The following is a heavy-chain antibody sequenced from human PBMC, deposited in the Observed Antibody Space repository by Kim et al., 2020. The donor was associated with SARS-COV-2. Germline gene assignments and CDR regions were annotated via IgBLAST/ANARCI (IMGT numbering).Heavy chain of an antibody. CDR3: ARGKKRRLRIGAYYFDY. V-gene: IGHV4-34*01. CDR1: GGSFSGYY. D-gene: IGHD4-17*01. CDR2: INHSGST. J-gene: IGHJ4*02. Sequence: SETLSLTCAVYGGSFSGYYWSWIRQPPGKGLEWIGEINHSGSTNYNPSLKSRVTISVDTSKNQFSLKLSSVTAADTAVYYCARGKKRRLRIGAYYFDYWGQGTLVTVSS.